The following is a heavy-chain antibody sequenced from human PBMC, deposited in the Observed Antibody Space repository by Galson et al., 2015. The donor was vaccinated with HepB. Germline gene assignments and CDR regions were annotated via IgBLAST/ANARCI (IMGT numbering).Heavy chain of an antibody. CDR3: ARDAPNAAPRDESIDY. Sequence: SVKVSCKASGGTFSSYTISWVRQAPGQGLEWMGRIIPILGIANYAQKFQGRVTITADKSTSTAYMELSSLRSEDTAVYYCARDAPNAAPRDESIDYWGQGTLVTVSS. J-gene: IGHJ4*02. CDR1: GGTFSSYT. CDR2: IIPILGIA. D-gene: IGHD4/OR15-4a*01. V-gene: IGHV1-69*04.